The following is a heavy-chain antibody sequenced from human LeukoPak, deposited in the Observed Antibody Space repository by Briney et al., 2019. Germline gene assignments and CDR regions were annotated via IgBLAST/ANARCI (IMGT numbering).Heavy chain of an antibody. CDR2: IRYDGSNK. CDR1: GFTFSSDG. J-gene: IGHJ4*02. CDR3: AKAAPDYYDSSGYSYYFGY. Sequence: GGSLTLSCGASGFTFSSDGTQCVRQAPGKGLEWVAFIRYDGSNKYYADSVKGRFTISRDNSKNTLYLQMNSLRAEDTAVYYCAKAAPDYYDSSGYSYYFGYWGQGTLVTVSS. D-gene: IGHD3-22*01. V-gene: IGHV3-30*02.